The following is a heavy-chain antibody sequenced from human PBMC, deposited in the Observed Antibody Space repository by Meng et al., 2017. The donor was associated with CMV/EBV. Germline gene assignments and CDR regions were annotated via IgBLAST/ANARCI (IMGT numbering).Heavy chain of an antibody. D-gene: IGHD2-2*01. J-gene: IGHJ5*02. CDR3: ARGPIAPRYCSSTSCRYWFDP. CDR1: GYTFTSYE. Sequence: ASVTVSCKASGYTFTSYEINWVRQATGQGLEWMGWMNPNSGNTGYAQKFQGRVTITRNTSISTAYMELSSLRSEDTAVYYCARGPIAPRYCSSTSCRYWFDPWGQGTLVTVSS. V-gene: IGHV1-8*03. CDR2: MNPNSGNT.